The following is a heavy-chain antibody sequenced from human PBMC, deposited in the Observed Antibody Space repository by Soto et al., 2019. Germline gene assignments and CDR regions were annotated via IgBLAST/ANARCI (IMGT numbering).Heavy chain of an antibody. CDR1: GYTFTGYY. CDR3: ERGKVYQLLYPGWFDP. Sequence: QVQLVQSGAEVKKPGASVKVSCKASGYTFTGYYMHWVRQAPGQGLEGMGWINPNSGGTNYAQKFQGRVTMTRDTSISRAYMELSRLRSDDTAVYYCERGKVYQLLYPGWFDPWGQGTLVTVSS. J-gene: IGHJ5*02. D-gene: IGHD2-2*02. V-gene: IGHV1-2*02. CDR2: INPNSGGT.